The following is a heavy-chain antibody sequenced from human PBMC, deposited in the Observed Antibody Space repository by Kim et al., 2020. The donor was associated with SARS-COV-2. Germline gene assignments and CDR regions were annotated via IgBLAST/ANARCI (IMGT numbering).Heavy chain of an antibody. Sequence: SETLSLTCAVYGGSFSGYYWSWIRQPPGKGLEWIGEINHSGSTNYNPSLKSRVTISVDTPKNQFSLKLSSVTAADTAVYYCARGYGDYWSHYYYYGMDVWGQGTTVTVSS. CDR1: GGSFSGYY. J-gene: IGHJ6*02. V-gene: IGHV4-34*01. D-gene: IGHD4-17*01. CDR2: INHSGST. CDR3: ARGYGDYWSHYYYYGMDV.